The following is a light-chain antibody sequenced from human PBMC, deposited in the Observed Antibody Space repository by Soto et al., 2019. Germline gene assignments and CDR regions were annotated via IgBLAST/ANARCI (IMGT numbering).Light chain of an antibody. V-gene: IGLV1-44*01. Sequence: QSVLTQPPSASGTPGQRVPISCSGSSSNIGSNTVNWYQQLPGTAPKLLIYRNNQRPSGVPDRFSGSKSGTSASLAISGLQSEDEADYYCAAWDDSLNGVLFGGGTKVTVL. CDR1: SSNIGSNT. CDR2: RNN. CDR3: AAWDDSLNGVL. J-gene: IGLJ2*01.